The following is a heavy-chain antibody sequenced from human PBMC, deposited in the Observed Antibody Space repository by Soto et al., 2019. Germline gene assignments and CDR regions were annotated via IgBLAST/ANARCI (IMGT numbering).Heavy chain of an antibody. V-gene: IGHV3-30*18. CDR2: ISYDGSNK. J-gene: IGHJ6*02. D-gene: IGHD2-8*01. Sequence: QVPLVESGGGVVQPGRSLRLSCAASGFTFSSYGMHWVRQAPGKGLEWVAVISYDGSNKYYADSVKGRFTISRDNSKNTLYLQMNSLRAEDTAVYYCAKELDYCTNGVSHGCYYYGMDVWGQGTTVTVSS. CDR3: AKELDYCTNGVSHGCYYYGMDV. CDR1: GFTFSSYG.